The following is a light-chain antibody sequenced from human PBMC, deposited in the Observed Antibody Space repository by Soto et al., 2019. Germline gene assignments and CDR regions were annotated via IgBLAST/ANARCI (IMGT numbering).Light chain of an antibody. V-gene: IGKV3-11*01. CDR1: QSISSY. CDR3: PQRCHLPPLH. J-gene: IGKJ4*01. CDR2: DAS. Sequence: EIVLTQSPATLSLSPGERATLSCRASQSISSYLAWYQQKPGQAPRLLIYDASNRATGIPARFSGSGSGTDLPLPISSLEPGGFSVFYWPQRCHLPPLHFGGGTKGENK.